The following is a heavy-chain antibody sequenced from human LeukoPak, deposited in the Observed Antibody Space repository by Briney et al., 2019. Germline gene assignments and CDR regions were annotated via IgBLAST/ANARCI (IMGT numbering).Heavy chain of an antibody. D-gene: IGHD6-13*01. V-gene: IGHV4-61*05. Sequence: SETLSLTCTVSGGSISSSSYYWGWIRQPPGKSLEWIGYIYDSGSTAYNPSLKSRVTISIDTSNNRFSLNLTSVTAADTAVYYCARLPGIAAVWGQGTLVIVSS. CDR2: IYDSGST. CDR1: GGSISSSSYY. J-gene: IGHJ1*01. CDR3: ARLPGIAAV.